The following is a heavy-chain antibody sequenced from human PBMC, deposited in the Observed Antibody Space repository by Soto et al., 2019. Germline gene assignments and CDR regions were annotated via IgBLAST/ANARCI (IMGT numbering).Heavy chain of an antibody. J-gene: IGHJ6*02. CDR1: GGSFSGYY. CDR3: AREKYSSGWYGKGYYYGMDV. D-gene: IGHD6-19*01. Sequence: SETLSLTCAVYGGSFSGYYWSWIRQPPGKGLEWIGEINHSGSTNYNPSLKSRVTISVDTSKNQFSLKLSSVTAADTAVYYCAREKYSSGWYGKGYYYGMDVWGQGTTVTVSS. V-gene: IGHV4-34*01. CDR2: INHSGST.